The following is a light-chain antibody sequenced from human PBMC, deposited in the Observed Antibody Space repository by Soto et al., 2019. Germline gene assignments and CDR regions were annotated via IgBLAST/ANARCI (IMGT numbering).Light chain of an antibody. CDR3: QQRSNWPLT. CDR2: DAS. CDR1: QSVGSY. Sequence: EIVLTQSPATLSLSPGERVTLSCRASQSVGSYLAWYQQKPGQAPRLLIYDASNRATGIRARFSGSGSGTDFTLTISSLEPEDFAVYYCQQRSNWPLTFGGGTKVEIK. V-gene: IGKV3-11*01. J-gene: IGKJ4*01.